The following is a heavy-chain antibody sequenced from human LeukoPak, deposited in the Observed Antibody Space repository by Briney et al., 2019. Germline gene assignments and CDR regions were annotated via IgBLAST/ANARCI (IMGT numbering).Heavy chain of an antibody. CDR1: GFTFSSYA. D-gene: IGHD5-18*01. V-gene: IGHV3-21*01. CDR2: ISSSSSYI. Sequence: GGSLRLSCAASGFTFSSYAMSWVRQAPGKGLEWVSAISSSSSYIYYADSVKGRFTISRDNAKNSLYLQMNSLRAEDTAVYYCARDRGYSYGRYGYWGQGTLVTVSS. CDR3: ARDRGYSYGRYGY. J-gene: IGHJ4*02.